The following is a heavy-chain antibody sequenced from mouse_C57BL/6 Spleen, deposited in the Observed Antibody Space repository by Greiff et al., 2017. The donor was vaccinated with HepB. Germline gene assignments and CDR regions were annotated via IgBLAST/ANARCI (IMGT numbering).Heavy chain of an antibody. CDR1: CYTFPSYW. V-gene: IGHV1-72*01. CDR3: AREEDYYGSSRAWFAY. Sequence: VQLQQPGAELVKPGASVTLSCTASCYTFPSYWMHWVQQRPGRGLEWIGRIDPNRGGTKYNETFKRKATLTVDKPSSTAYMQLSSLTSEASAVYYCAREEDYYGSSRAWFAYWGQGTLVTVSA. CDR2: IDPNRGGT. J-gene: IGHJ3*01. D-gene: IGHD1-1*01.